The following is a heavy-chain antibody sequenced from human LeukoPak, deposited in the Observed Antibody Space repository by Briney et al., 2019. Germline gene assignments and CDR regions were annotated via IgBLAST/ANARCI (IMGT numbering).Heavy chain of an antibody. V-gene: IGHV3-53*01. CDR3: ARAIQQTTILWWWYAFDI. Sequence: PGGSLLLSCAASGFTGSSNYMSWVRQAPGKGLEWVSVMYSGGSRYYADSVKGRFTISRDSSKNTVYLQMNSLRAEDTAVYFCARAIQQTTILWWWYAFDIWGQGTMVTVSS. CDR1: GFTGSSNY. J-gene: IGHJ3*02. CDR2: MYSGGSR. D-gene: IGHD2-21*01.